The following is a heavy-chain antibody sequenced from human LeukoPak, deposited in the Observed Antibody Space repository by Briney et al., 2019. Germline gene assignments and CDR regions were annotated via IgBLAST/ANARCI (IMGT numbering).Heavy chain of an antibody. CDR2: IKEDGSDK. Sequence: GGSLRLSCGASGFTFSSYWMSWVRQAPGKGLEWVANIKEDGSDKYYVDSVKGRFTISRDNAKNTLYLQMNSLRDEDTAVYYCARGGLIDYWGQGTLPPSPQ. CDR3: ARGGLIDY. CDR1: GFTFSSYW. V-gene: IGHV3-7*01. D-gene: IGHD5-12*01. J-gene: IGHJ4*02.